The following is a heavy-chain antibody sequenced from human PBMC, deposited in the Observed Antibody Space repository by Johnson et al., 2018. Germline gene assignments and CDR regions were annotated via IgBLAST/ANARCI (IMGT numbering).Heavy chain of an antibody. V-gene: IGHV3-21*01. Sequence: VQLVQSGGGLVKPGGSLRLSCAASGFTFSSYSMNWVRQAPGKGLEWVSSISSSSSYIYYADSVKGRFTISRDNAKNSLYLQMKSLRAEETAVYYWARERSSSWYRLFPEYFQHWGQGTLVTVSS. CDR1: GFTFSSYS. D-gene: IGHD6-13*01. J-gene: IGHJ1*01. CDR2: ISSSSSYI. CDR3: ARERSSSWYRLFPEYFQH.